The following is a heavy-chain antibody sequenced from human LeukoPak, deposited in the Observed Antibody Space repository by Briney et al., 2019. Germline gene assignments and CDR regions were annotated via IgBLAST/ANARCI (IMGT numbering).Heavy chain of an antibody. V-gene: IGHV1-18*01. CDR2: ISAYNGNT. CDR1: GYTFTSYG. CDR3: AREGYVSQHHWFDP. D-gene: IGHD5-18*01. J-gene: IGHJ5*02. Sequence: ASVKVSCKASGYTFTSYGISWVRQAPGQGLEWMGWISAYNGNTNYAQKLQGRVTMTTDTSTSTAYMKLRSLRSDDTAVYYCAREGYVSQHHWFDPWGQGTLVTVSS.